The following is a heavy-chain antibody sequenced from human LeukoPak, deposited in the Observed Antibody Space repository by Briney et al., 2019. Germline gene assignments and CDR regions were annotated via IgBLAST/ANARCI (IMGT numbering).Heavy chain of an antibody. D-gene: IGHD2-2*01. Sequence: PSETLSLTHTVSGGSIRSSSYFWGWIRQPPGTGLEWLGMIYYSGTTYYNPSLKSRVTICVDTSKNQFSLKLSSVTAADTAVYYCARRGLYGSSPFDPRGQGTLVTVSS. CDR1: GGSIRSSSYF. CDR3: ARRGLYGSSPFDP. CDR2: IYYSGTT. J-gene: IGHJ5*02. V-gene: IGHV4-39*01.